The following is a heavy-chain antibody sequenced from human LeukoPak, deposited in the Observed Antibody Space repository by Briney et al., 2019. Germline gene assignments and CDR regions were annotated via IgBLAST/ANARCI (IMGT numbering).Heavy chain of an antibody. CDR2: IVAGGGRT. Sequence: GGSLRLSCAASGFTFSSYAMTWVRQAPGKGLEWVSTIVAGGGRTNYADSVKGRFTISRDDSKNTLFLQMNSLRAEDTALYYCAKDAVAPGSGGDYFDVWGQGTLVAVSS. CDR1: GFTFSSYA. V-gene: IGHV3-23*01. CDR3: AKDAVAPGSGGDYFDV. D-gene: IGHD3-10*01. J-gene: IGHJ4*02.